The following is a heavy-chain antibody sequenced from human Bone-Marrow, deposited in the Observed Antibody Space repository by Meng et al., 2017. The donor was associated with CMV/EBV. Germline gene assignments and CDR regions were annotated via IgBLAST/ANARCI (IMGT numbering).Heavy chain of an antibody. D-gene: IGHD2-8*02. CDR3: AKGTKGACTGVTCYPFDY. Sequence: FSDYAMTWFRQAPGKGMELASIITGGGADTYHADSVKGRFTTSRDNSKNTLYLQMNSLRAEDTAVYYCAKGTKGACTGVTCYPFDYWGRGNLVTVSS. J-gene: IGHJ4*02. V-gene: IGHV3-23*01. CDR2: ITGGGADT. CDR1: FSDYA.